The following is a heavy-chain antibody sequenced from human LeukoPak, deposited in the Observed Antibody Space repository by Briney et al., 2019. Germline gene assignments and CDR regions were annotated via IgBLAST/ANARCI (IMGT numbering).Heavy chain of an antibody. V-gene: IGHV4-39*07. CDR3: ASLYYYDTSGYYRHFDY. J-gene: IGHJ4*02. D-gene: IGHD3-22*01. CDR2: IYHSGST. Sequence: SETLSLTCTVSGGSISSSSYYWGWIRQPPGKGLEWIGSIYHSGSTYYKSSLKSRVTISVDTSKNQFSLKLSSVTAADTAVYYCASLYYYDTSGYYRHFDYWGQGTLVTVSS. CDR1: GGSISSSSYY.